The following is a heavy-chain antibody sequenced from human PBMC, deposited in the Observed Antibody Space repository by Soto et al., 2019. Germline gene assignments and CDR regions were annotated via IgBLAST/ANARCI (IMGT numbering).Heavy chain of an antibody. J-gene: IGHJ4*02. D-gene: IGHD6-6*01. Sequence: QVQLVQSGAEVKKPGASVKVSCKASGYTFTGYYMHWVRQAPGQGLEWMGWINPNSGGTNYAQKFQGWVTMTRDTSISTAYMELSRLRSDGTAVYYCARDSSSSSGDFDYWGQGTLVTVSS. CDR3: ARDSSSSSGDFDY. CDR1: GYTFTGYY. CDR2: INPNSGGT. V-gene: IGHV1-2*04.